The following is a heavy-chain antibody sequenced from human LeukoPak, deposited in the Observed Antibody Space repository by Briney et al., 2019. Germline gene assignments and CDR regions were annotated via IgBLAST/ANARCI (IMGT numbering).Heavy chain of an antibody. CDR3: ARGKSRGRWGFDI. J-gene: IGHJ3*02. Sequence: SVKVSCKASGGTFSSYAISWVRRAPGQGLEWMGGIIPIFGTANYAQKFQGRVTITTDESTSTAYMELSSLGSEDTAVYYCARGKSRGRWGFDIWGQGTMVTVSS. CDR2: IIPIFGTA. CDR1: GGTFSSYA. V-gene: IGHV1-69*05. D-gene: IGHD4-23*01.